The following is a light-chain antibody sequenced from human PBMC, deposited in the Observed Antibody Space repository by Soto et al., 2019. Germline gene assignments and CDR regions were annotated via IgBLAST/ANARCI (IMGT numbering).Light chain of an antibody. Sequence: QSALTQPPSASGSPGQSVTISCTGTSSDVGSYVFVSWYQQHPGKAPKLMIYEVTKRPSGVPDRFSGSKSGNTASLTVSGLQVEDEADYYCSIYAGGNHVIFGGGTKVTVL. CDR1: SSDVGSYVF. CDR3: SIYAGGNHVI. V-gene: IGLV2-8*01. J-gene: IGLJ2*01. CDR2: EVT.